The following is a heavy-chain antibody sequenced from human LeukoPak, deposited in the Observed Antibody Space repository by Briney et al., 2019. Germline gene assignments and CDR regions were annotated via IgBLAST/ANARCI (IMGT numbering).Heavy chain of an antibody. J-gene: IGHJ6*02. D-gene: IGHD2-15*01. CDR3: AMDIVVVVAATNRRGSDYYYGMDV. V-gene: IGHV1-2*02. Sequence: GASVKVSCKASGYTFTGYYMHWARQAPGQGLEWMGWINPNSGGTNYAQKFQGRVTMTRDTSISTAYMELSRLRSDDTAVYYCAMDIVVVVAATNRRGSDYYYGMDVWGQGTTVTVSS. CDR1: GYTFTGYY. CDR2: INPNSGGT.